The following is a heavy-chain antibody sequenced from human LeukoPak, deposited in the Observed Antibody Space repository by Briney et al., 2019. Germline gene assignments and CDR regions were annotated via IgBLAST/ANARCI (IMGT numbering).Heavy chain of an antibody. CDR3: AKDAPYCSGGSCYSDAFDI. Sequence: SGGSLRLSCAASGFTFSSYGMHWVRQAPAKGLEWVAVISYDGSNKYYADSVKGRFTISRDNSKNTLYLQMNSLRAEDTAVYYCAKDAPYCSGGSCYSDAFDIWGQGTMVTVSS. D-gene: IGHD2-15*01. J-gene: IGHJ3*02. V-gene: IGHV3-30*18. CDR2: ISYDGSNK. CDR1: GFTFSSYG.